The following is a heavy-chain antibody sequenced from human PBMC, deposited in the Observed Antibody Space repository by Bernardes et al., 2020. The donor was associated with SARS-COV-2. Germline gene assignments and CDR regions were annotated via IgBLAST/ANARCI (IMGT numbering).Heavy chain of an antibody. Sequence: SETLSLTCTVSGGSINSYYWSWIRQPAGKGLEWIGRIYTSGSTNYNPSLKSRVTMSVDMSKNQFSLRLSSVTPADTAVYCCARVVPCTTPSYYFDYWGQGTLVTVSS. J-gene: IGHJ4*02. CDR2: IYTSGST. CDR3: ARVVPCTTPSYYFDY. D-gene: IGHD1-1*01. V-gene: IGHV4-4*07. CDR1: GGSINSYY.